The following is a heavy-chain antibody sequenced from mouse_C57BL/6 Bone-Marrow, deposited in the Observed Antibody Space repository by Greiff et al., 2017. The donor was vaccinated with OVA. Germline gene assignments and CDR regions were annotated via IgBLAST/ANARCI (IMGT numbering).Heavy chain of an antibody. CDR1: GYTFTDYE. D-gene: IGHD1-1*01. CDR2: IDPETGGT. V-gene: IGHV1-15*01. Sequence: VQLQQSGAELVRPGASVTLSCKASGYTFTDYEMHWVKQTPVHGLEWIGAIDPETGGTAYNQKFKGKAILTADKSSSTAYMERRSLTSEDSAVYDCTRWCTTVVADFDYWGQGTTLTVSS. J-gene: IGHJ2*01. CDR3: TRWCTTVVADFDY.